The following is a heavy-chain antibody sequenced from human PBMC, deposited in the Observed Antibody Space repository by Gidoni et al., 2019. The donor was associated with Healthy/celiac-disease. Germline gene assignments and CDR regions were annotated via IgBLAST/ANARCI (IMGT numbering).Heavy chain of an antibody. CDR2: ISGSGGST. J-gene: IGHJ4*02. V-gene: IGHV3-23*01. CDR3: AKGRRIRWNDAPTQFGY. Sequence: EVQLLESGGGLVQPGGSLRLSCAASGFTFSRYAMSWVRQAPGKGLEWVSAISGSGGSTYYADSVKGRFTISRDNSKNTLYLQMNSLRAEDTAVYYCAKGRRIRWNDAPTQFGYWGQGTLVTVSS. D-gene: IGHD1-1*01. CDR1: GFTFSRYA.